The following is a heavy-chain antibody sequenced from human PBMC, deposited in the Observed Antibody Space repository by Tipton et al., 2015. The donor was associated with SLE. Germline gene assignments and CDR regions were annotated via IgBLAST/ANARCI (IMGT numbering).Heavy chain of an antibody. J-gene: IGHJ3*02. Sequence: SLRLSCAASGFTFSSYSMNWVRQAPGKGLEWVSSISSSSSYIYYADSVKGRFTISRDNAKNSLYLQMNSLRAEDTAVYYCARATIVVVAAGAFDIWGQGTMVTVSS. CDR2: ISSSSSYI. V-gene: IGHV3-21*01. CDR3: ARATIVVVAAGAFDI. CDR1: GFTFSSYS. D-gene: IGHD2-21*02.